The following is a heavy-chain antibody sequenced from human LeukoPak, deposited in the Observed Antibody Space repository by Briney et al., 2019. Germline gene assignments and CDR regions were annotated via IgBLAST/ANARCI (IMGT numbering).Heavy chain of an antibody. CDR3: ARDPARSGYSYGYTDY. J-gene: IGHJ4*02. Sequence: SVKVSCKASGGTFSSYAISWVRQAPGQGLEWMGGIIPIFGTANYAQKFQGRVTITADESTSTAYMELSSLRSEDTAVYYCARDPARSGYSYGYTDYWGQGTLVTVSS. CDR1: GGTFSSYA. D-gene: IGHD5-18*01. V-gene: IGHV1-69*01. CDR2: IIPIFGTA.